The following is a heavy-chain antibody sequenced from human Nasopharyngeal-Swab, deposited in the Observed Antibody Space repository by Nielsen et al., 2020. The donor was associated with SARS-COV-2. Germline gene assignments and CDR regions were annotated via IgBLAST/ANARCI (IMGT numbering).Heavy chain of an antibody. D-gene: IGHD3-16*01. CDR3: ARDLGDDAFDI. V-gene: IGHV3-21*01. Sequence: GESLKISCAASGFTFSSYSMNWVRQAPGKGLEWVSSISSSSSYITYADSVKGRFTISRDNAKNSLYLQMNSLRAEDTAVYYCARDLGDDAFDIWGQGTMVTVSS. CDR1: GFTFSSYS. J-gene: IGHJ3*02. CDR2: ISSSSSYI.